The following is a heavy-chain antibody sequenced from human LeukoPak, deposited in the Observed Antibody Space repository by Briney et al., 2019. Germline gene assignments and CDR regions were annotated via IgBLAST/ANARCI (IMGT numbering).Heavy chain of an antibody. CDR3: AKVGATHYFDY. D-gene: IGHD1-26*01. J-gene: IGHJ4*02. V-gene: IGHV3-23*01. CDR1: GLTFSSYV. CDR2: ISGNGRNT. Sequence: DPGGSLRLSCAASGLTFSSYVMSWVRQAPGKGLEWVSTISGNGRNTYYADSVKGRFTVSGDNSTNTLYLQRNSLRAEDTAVYYCAKVGATHYFDYWGQGTLVTVSS.